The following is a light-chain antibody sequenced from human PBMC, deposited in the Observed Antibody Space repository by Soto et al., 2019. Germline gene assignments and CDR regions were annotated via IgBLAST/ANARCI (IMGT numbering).Light chain of an antibody. J-gene: IGKJ1*01. V-gene: IGKV3-20*01. CDR2: GAS. CDR3: QQYGSSPKT. Sequence: EIVLTQSRGTLSLFPGERATLSCRASQSVSSSYLAWYQQKPGQAPRLLIYGASSRATGIPDRFSGSGSGTDFTLTISRLEPEDFEVYYCQQYGSSPKTFGQGTKVEIK. CDR1: QSVSSSY.